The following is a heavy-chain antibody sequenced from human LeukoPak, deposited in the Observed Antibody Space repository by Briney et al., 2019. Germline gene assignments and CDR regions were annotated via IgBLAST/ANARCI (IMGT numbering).Heavy chain of an antibody. CDR1: GFTVSSNY. CDR3: ATNNCSSTSCYSEGAFDI. D-gene: IGHD2-2*01. CDR2: IYSGGST. Sequence: PGGSLRLSCAASGFTVSSNYMSWVRQAPGKGLEWVSVIYSGGSTYYADSVKGRFTISRDNSKNTLYLQMNSLRAEDTAVYYCATNNCSSTSCYSEGAFDIWGQGTMVTVSS. J-gene: IGHJ3*02. V-gene: IGHV3-53*01.